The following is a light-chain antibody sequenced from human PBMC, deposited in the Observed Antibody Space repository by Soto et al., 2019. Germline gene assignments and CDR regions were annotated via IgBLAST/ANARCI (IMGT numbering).Light chain of an antibody. CDR1: SSDVGSYNL. Sequence: QSVLTQPASVSGSPGQSITISCTGTSSDVGSYNLVSWYQQHPGKAPKLMIYEGSKWPSGVSNRFSGSKSGNTASLTISGLQAEDEADYYCCSYAGSSTHVFGTGTKVTVL. CDR3: CSYAGSSTHV. CDR2: EGS. J-gene: IGLJ1*01. V-gene: IGLV2-23*01.